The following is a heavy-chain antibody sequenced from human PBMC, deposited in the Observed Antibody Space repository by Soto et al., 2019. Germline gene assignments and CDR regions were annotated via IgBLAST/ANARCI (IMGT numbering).Heavy chain of an antibody. CDR1: GGSISSGGYS. V-gene: IGHV4-30-2*01. J-gene: IGHJ5*02. Sequence: SETLSLTCAVSGGSISSGGYSWSWIRQPPGKGLEWIGYIYHSGSTYYNPSLKSRVTISVDRSKNQFSLKLSSVTAADTAVYYCARASHEGEHPLWFDPWGQGTLVTVSS. CDR3: ARASHEGEHPLWFDP. CDR2: IYHSGST. D-gene: IGHD3-16*01.